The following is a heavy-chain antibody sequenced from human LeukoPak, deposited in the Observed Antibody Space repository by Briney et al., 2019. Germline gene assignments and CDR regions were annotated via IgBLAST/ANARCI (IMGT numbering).Heavy chain of an antibody. CDR2: INPNSGGT. V-gene: IGHV1-2*02. D-gene: IGHD5-18*01. CDR3: ARDQGDTAMVNWFDP. J-gene: IGHJ5*02. Sequence: ASVKVSCKASGYTFTGYYMHWVRQAPGQGLEWMGWINPNSGGTNYAQKFQGRVTMTRDTSISITYMELSRLRSDDTAVYYCARDQGDTAMVNWFDPWGQGTLVTVSS. CDR1: GYTFTGYY.